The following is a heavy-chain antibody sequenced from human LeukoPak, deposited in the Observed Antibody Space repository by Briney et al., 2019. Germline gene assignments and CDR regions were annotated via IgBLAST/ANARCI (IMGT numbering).Heavy chain of an antibody. J-gene: IGHJ3*02. Sequence: GTSVKVSCKASGYTFTGYYMHWVRQAPGQGLEWMGWINPNSGGTNYAQKFQGRVTMTRDTSISTAYMELSRPRSDDTAVYYCARTYCSGGSCYRPFGAFDIWGQGTMVTVSS. D-gene: IGHD2-15*01. V-gene: IGHV1-2*02. CDR1: GYTFTGYY. CDR2: INPNSGGT. CDR3: ARTYCSGGSCYRPFGAFDI.